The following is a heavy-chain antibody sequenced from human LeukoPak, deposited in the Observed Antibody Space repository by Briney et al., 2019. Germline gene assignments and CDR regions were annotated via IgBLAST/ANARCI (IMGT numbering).Heavy chain of an antibody. CDR1: GFIFSAYG. Sequence: GGSLRLSCAASGFIFSAYGMHWVRQAPGKGLEWLAVIWYDGSSKYYSDSVRGRFTISRDNSKNTLYTQMNNLRVEDTAVYFCARDNRYTGNYLDAFDIWGQGTLVTVSS. D-gene: IGHD3-16*02. J-gene: IGHJ3*02. CDR2: IWYDGSSK. V-gene: IGHV3-33*01. CDR3: ARDNRYTGNYLDAFDI.